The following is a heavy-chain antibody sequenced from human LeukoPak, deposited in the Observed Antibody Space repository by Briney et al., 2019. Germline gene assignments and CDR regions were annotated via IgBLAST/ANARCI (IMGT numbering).Heavy chain of an antibody. Sequence: GAPLKISCKGSGSRFTSYWIGWVRQMPGKGLEGMGIIYPGDSDPRHSPSFQGQVTISADKSISTAYLQWSSLKASDTAIYYCAILGGGYFDFWGQGTLVTVSS. J-gene: IGHJ4*02. CDR3: AILGGGYFDF. CDR2: IYPGDSDP. CDR1: GSRFTSYW. V-gene: IGHV5-51*01. D-gene: IGHD4-23*01.